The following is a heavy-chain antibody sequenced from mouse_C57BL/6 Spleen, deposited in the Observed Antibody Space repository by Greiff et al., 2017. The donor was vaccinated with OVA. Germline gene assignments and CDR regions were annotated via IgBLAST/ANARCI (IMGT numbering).Heavy chain of an antibody. Sequence: QVQLQQPGAELVRPGTSVKLSCKASGYTFTSYWMHWVKQRPGQGLEWIGVIDPSDSYTNYNQKFKGKATLTVDTSSSTAYMQLSSLTSEDSAVYYCARERDGAWFAYWGQGTLVTVSA. D-gene: IGHD1-1*01. CDR1: GYTFTSYW. CDR2: IDPSDSYT. CDR3: ARERDGAWFAY. J-gene: IGHJ3*01. V-gene: IGHV1-59*01.